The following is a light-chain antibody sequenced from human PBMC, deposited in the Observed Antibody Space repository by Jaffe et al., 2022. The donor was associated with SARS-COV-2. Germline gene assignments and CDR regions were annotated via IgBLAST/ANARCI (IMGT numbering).Light chain of an antibody. CDR3: QQYGNSPYT. Sequence: EIVLTQSPGTLSLSPGERATLSCRASQSVSSSYLAWYQQKPGQAPRLLIYGVSSRATGIPDRFSGSGSGTDFTLTISRLEPEDFVVYYCQQYGNSPYTFGQGTKLEIK. V-gene: IGKV3-20*01. CDR1: QSVSSSY. J-gene: IGKJ2*01. CDR2: GVS.